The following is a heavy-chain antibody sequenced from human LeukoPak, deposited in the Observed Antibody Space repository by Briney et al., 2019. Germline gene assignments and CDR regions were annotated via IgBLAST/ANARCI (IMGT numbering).Heavy chain of an antibody. CDR3: ARGSLDYYGYYFDY. J-gene: IGHJ4*02. Sequence: ASVKVSCKASGGTFSSYAISWVRQAPGQGLEWMGGIIPIFGTANYAQKFQGRATITADESTSTAYMELSSLRSEDTAAYYCARGSLDYYGYYFDYWGQGTLVTVSS. CDR1: GGTFSSYA. D-gene: IGHD3-10*01. V-gene: IGHV1-69*01. CDR2: IIPIFGTA.